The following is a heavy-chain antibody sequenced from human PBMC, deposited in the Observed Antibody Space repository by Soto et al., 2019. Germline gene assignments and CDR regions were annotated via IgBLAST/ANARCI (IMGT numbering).Heavy chain of an antibody. D-gene: IGHD5-12*01. CDR2: INHSGST. J-gene: IGHJ5*02. CDR1: GGSFSRYY. V-gene: IGHV4-34*01. Sequence: SETLSLTCDVYGGSFSRYYWNWIRQPPGKGLEWLGEINHSGSTNYNPSLESRVTISLDTSKTQFSLKLTSVTAADTAVYYCARGEGRLVGTWFDPWGQGTLVTVSS. CDR3: ARGEGRLVGTWFDP.